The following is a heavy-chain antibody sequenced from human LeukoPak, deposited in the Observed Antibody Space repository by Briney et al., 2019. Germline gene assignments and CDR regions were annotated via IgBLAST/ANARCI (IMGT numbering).Heavy chain of an antibody. Sequence: ASVKVSCKASGYTFTGYYMHWVRQAPGQGLEWMGIINPSGGSTSYAQKFQGRVTMTRDTSISTAYMELSRLRSDDTAVYYCARGADIVATNAYYFDYWGQGTLVTVSS. CDR1: GYTFTGYY. D-gene: IGHD5-12*01. CDR2: INPSGGST. V-gene: IGHV1-46*01. CDR3: ARGADIVATNAYYFDY. J-gene: IGHJ4*02.